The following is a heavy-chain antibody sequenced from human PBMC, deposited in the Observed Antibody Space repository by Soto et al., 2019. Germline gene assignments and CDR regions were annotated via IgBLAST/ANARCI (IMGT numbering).Heavy chain of an antibody. CDR3: AKRYYDFWSGYSQYWYFDL. CDR1: GFTFSSYA. Sequence: EVQLLESGGGLVQPGGSLRLSCAASGFTFSSYAMSWVRQAPGKGLEWVSAISGSGGSTYYADSVKGRFTISRDNSKNTLYLQMNSLRAEDTALYYCAKRYYDFWSGYSQYWYFDLWGRGTLVTVSS. D-gene: IGHD3-3*01. CDR2: ISGSGGST. V-gene: IGHV3-23*01. J-gene: IGHJ2*01.